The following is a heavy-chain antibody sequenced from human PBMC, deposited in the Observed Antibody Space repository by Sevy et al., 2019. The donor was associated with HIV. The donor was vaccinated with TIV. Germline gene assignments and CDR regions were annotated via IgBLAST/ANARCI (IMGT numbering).Heavy chain of an antibody. V-gene: IGHV3-23*01. CDR2: INGGGGST. Sequence: GGSLRLSCVASGFRFSAFGMAWVRQAAGEGLEWVSGINGGGGSTYYRNSVKGRFTVSGDNSKNTVYLQMNSLRADDTAVYYCAKAPYYDFWSHNYNNWFDPWGQGTLVTVSS. D-gene: IGHD3-3*01. J-gene: IGHJ5*02. CDR3: AKAPYYDFWSHNYNNWFDP. CDR1: GFRFSAFG.